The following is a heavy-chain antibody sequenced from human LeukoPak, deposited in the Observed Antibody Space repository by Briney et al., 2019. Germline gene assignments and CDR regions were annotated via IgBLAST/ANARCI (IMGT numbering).Heavy chain of an antibody. J-gene: IGHJ4*02. Sequence: PSETLSLTCTVSGGSISSYYWSWIRPPAGKGLEWIGRIYTSGSTNYNPSLKSRVTMSVDTSKNQFSLKLSSVTPADTAVYYCARGGDILTGYLFDYWGQGTLVTVSS. V-gene: IGHV4-4*07. CDR2: IYTSGST. CDR1: GGSISSYY. D-gene: IGHD3-9*01. CDR3: ARGGDILTGYLFDY.